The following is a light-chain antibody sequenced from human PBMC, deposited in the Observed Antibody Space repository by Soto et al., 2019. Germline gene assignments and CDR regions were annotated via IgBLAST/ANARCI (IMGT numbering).Light chain of an antibody. CDR3: QLYGNSLFT. CDR1: QSVYSNY. J-gene: IGKJ3*01. Sequence: EIVLTQSPGTLSLSPGERATLSCRASQSVYSNYLAWYQQKPGQSPRLLIYGASSTATGIPDRFSGSGSGTDFTLTISRLEPEDFAVYYCQLYGNSLFTFGPGTKVDIK. V-gene: IGKV3-20*01. CDR2: GAS.